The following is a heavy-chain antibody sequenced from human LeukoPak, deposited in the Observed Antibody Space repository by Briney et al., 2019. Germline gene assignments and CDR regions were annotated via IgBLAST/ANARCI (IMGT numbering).Heavy chain of an antibody. V-gene: IGHV3-53*01. CDR1: GFPVSTNY. D-gene: IGHD6-13*01. CDR3: AREGIAAAGTFDY. Sequence: GGSLRLSCAASGFPVSTNYMNWVRQAPGKGPEWVSVIYSGGSSYHAGSVKGRFTISRGNSENTLYLQMNSLRAEDTAVYYCAREGIAAAGTFDYWGQGTLVTVSS. J-gene: IGHJ4*02. CDR2: IYSGGSS.